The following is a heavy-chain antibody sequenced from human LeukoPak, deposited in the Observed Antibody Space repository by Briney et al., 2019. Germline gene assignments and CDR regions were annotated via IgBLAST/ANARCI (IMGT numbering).Heavy chain of an antibody. CDR1: GLSFNSCG. CDR3: AKGSGGSGSFYNHFDC. Sequence: GRSLRLSCAASGLSFNSCGMHWVRQAPGKGLEWVAVISSDGSNKYYADSVKGRFTISRDNSKNTLSLQMNSLRTEDTAVFYCAKGSGGSGSFYNHFDCWGQGTLITVSS. D-gene: IGHD3-10*01. V-gene: IGHV3-30*18. J-gene: IGHJ4*02. CDR2: ISSDGSNK.